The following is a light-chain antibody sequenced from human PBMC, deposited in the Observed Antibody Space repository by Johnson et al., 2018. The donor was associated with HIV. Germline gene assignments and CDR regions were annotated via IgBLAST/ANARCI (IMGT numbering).Light chain of an antibody. Sequence: QSVLTQPPSVSAAPGQKVTISCSGSSSNIGNNYVSWYQQLPGTAPKVLIHENNKRPSGIPDRFSGSKSGTSATLCITGLQTGDEADYYCGAWDSSLTTYVFGTGTKFTVL. CDR2: ENN. CDR3: GAWDSSLTTYV. V-gene: IGLV1-51*02. CDR1: SSNIGNNY. J-gene: IGLJ1*01.